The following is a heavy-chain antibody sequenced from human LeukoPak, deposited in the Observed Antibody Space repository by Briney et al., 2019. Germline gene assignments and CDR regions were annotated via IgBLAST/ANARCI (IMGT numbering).Heavy chain of an antibody. Sequence: SETLSLTCAVSGGSISSGGYSWSWIRQPPGKGLEWIGYIYHSGSTYYNPSLKSRVTISVDRSKNQFSLKLSSVTAADTAVYYCARDAGVGYFGYWGQGTLVTVSS. CDR1: GGSISSGGYS. D-gene: IGHD1-26*01. J-gene: IGHJ4*02. CDR3: ARDAGVGYFGY. V-gene: IGHV4-30-2*01. CDR2: IYHSGST.